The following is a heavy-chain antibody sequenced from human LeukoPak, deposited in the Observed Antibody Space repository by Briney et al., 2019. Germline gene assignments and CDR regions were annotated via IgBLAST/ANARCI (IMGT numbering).Heavy chain of an antibody. V-gene: IGHV3-20*04. CDR3: AREDLTWGIAVAGTGVDY. Sequence: GGSLRLSCAASGLTFDDYGMGWVRQAPGKGLEWVSGINWNGGSTGYADSVKGRFTISRDNAKNSLYLQMNSLRAEDTALYYCAREDLTWGIAVAGTGVDYWGQGTLVTVSS. CDR2: INWNGGST. D-gene: IGHD6-19*01. J-gene: IGHJ4*02. CDR1: GLTFDDYG.